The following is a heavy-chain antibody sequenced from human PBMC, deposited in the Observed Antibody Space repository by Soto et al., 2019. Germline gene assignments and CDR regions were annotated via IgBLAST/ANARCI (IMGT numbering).Heavy chain of an antibody. Sequence: ELQLVESGGGLVQPGGCLRLSCAASGFTFSTYWMHWVRQAPGKGLVWVSRISGDGRNTNYADSVKGRFTISRDNAKNTLYLQMNSLRAEDMAVYYCVRDEEWLVGDLWVQGTLVTVSS. CDR1: GFTFSTYW. CDR2: ISGDGRNT. CDR3: VRDEEWLVGDL. D-gene: IGHD1-26*01. V-gene: IGHV3-74*01. J-gene: IGHJ5*02.